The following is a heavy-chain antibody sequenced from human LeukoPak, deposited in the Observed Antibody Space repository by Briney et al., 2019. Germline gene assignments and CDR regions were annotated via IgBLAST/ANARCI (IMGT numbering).Heavy chain of an antibody. CDR3: ARVVVPAAHFDY. Sequence: SQTLSLTCTVSGGSLSSYYWTWIRQPPGKGLEWIGYISHSESAYYSPSLESRITISVDRSKNQFSLKLSSVTAADTAVYYCARVVVPAAHFDYWGQGTLVTVSS. V-gene: IGHV4-59*12. CDR2: ISHSESA. J-gene: IGHJ4*02. D-gene: IGHD2-2*01. CDR1: GGSLSSYY.